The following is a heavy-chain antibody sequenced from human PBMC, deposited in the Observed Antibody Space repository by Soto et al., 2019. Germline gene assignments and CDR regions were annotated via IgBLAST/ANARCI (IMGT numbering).Heavy chain of an antibody. CDR2: INPSGGST. Sequence: QVQLVQSGAEVKKPGASVKVSCKASGYTFTSYYMHWVRQAPGQGLEWMGIINPSGGSTSYAQKFQGRVTMTRDTSTSTVYMELSSLRSEDTAVYYCARVSGVIGQQLVRGYFDYWGQGTLVTVSS. CDR1: GYTFTSYY. V-gene: IGHV1-46*03. J-gene: IGHJ4*02. D-gene: IGHD6-13*01. CDR3: ARVSGVIGQQLVRGYFDY.